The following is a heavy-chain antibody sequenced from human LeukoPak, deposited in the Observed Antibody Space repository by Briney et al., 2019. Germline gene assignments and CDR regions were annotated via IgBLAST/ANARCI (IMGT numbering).Heavy chain of an antibody. D-gene: IGHD5-12*01. Sequence: SGPTLVKPTQTLTLTFIFSGFSLSTSGVGVGWIRQPPGKAVEWLAIIYWDDTKRFRPSLRGRLTIAKDTSKNQVVLTLINMDPVDTATYSCPHNYRGYMLPTFDYWGQGTLVTVSS. CDR3: PHNYRGYMLPTFDY. V-gene: IGHV2-5*02. CDR1: GFSLSTSGVG. CDR2: IYWDDTK. J-gene: IGHJ4*02.